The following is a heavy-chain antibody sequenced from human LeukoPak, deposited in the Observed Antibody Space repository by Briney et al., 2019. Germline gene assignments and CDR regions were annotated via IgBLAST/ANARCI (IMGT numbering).Heavy chain of an antibody. CDR3: ASRPIAAAGQYYFDY. CDR1: GGSISSRSYY. D-gene: IGHD6-13*01. Sequence: SETLSLTCTVSGGSISSRSYYWGWIRQPPGKGLEWIGSIYYSGSTYYNPSLKSRVTISVDTSKNQFSLKLSSVTAADTAVYYCASRPIAAAGQYYFDYWGQGTLVTVSS. J-gene: IGHJ4*02. V-gene: IGHV4-39*01. CDR2: IYYSGST.